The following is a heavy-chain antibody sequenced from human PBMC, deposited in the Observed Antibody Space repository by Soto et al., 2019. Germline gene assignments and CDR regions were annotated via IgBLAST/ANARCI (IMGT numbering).Heavy chain of an antibody. CDR3: ARDFDVNTALDYWYFDL. CDR2: IYSSGRT. CDR1: GGSTSGKY. V-gene: IGHV4-4*07. J-gene: IGHJ2*01. Sequence: QVHLQESGPGVVKASETLSLTCSLSGGSTSGKYWSWIRQSAGKGLEWIGRIYSSGRTHYNPSLGSRVSMSVAQNSFSLRLTSVTAAYTAIYYCARDFDVNTALDYWYFDLWGRGTQVSVSS. D-gene: IGHD3-9*01.